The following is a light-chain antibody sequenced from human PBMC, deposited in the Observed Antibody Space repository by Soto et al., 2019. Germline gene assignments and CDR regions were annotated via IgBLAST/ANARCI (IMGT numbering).Light chain of an antibody. Sequence: EIVLTQSPATLSLSPGERATLSCRASQSVSSCLSWYHQKPGQAPRLLIYDASNSATGIPARFSGSGSGTDFTLTISSLEPEDFAVYYCQQRSNWWTFGQGTKVEIK. CDR1: QSVSSC. J-gene: IGKJ1*01. CDR3: QQRSNWWT. CDR2: DAS. V-gene: IGKV3-11*01.